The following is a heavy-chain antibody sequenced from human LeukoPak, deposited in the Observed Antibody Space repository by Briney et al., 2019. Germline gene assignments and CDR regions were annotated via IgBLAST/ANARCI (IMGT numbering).Heavy chain of an antibody. V-gene: IGHV3-7*04. J-gene: IGHJ4*02. Sequence: GGSLRLSCAASGFTFSGYWMSWVRQAPGKGLEWVAHIKQDGNEKYYVDSVKGRFTISRDNAKNSLYLQLNSLRLEDTAVYYCARLRYAPDVWGQGTLVTVSS. CDR3: ARLRYAPDV. CDR1: GFTFSGYW. D-gene: IGHD2-2*01. CDR2: IKQDGNEK.